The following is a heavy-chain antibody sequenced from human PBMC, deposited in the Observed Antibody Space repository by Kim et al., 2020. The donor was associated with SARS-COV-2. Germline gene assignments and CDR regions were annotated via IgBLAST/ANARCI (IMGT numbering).Heavy chain of an antibody. D-gene: IGHD3-3*01. Sequence: NPSLKGRVTIAVAKSKNQFTLTLSSVTAADTAVYYCARAFTICGVVITFDYWGQGTLVTVSS. J-gene: IGHJ4*02. V-gene: IGHV4-4*02. CDR3: ARAFTICGVVITFDY.